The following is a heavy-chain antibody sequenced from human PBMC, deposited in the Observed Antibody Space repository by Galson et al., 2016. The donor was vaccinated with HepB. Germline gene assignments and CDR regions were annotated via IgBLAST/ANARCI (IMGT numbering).Heavy chain of an antibody. D-gene: IGHD2-21*02. CDR2: IIPILDTA. J-gene: IGHJ3*02. V-gene: IGHV1-69*06. CDR1: GGTFSSYV. Sequence: SVKVSCKASGGTFSSYVISWVRQAPGQGLEWMGGIIPILDTASYAQKFQGRVTITADKSTTTAYMELSSLRSEDTAVYYCARGGHIVVVTALPHAFDIWGQGTMVTVSS. CDR3: ARGGHIVVVTALPHAFDI.